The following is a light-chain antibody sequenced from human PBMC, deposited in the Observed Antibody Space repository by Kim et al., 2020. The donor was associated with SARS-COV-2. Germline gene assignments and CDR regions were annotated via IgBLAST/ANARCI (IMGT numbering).Light chain of an antibody. CDR3: CSYAGSYV. V-gene: IGLV2-11*01. CDR2: DVS. CDR1: SSDVGGDNY. Sequence: PGQSVTISCTGTSSDVGGDNYVSWYQQHPGKAPKLMIYDVSKRPSGVPDRFSGSKSGNTASLTISGLQAEDEADYYCCSYAGSYVFGTGTKVTVL. J-gene: IGLJ1*01.